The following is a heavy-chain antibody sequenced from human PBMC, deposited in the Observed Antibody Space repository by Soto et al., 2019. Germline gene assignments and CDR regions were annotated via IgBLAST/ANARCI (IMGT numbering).Heavy chain of an antibody. D-gene: IGHD6-13*01. Sequence: GASVKVSCKASGGTFSSYAISWVRQAPGQGLEWMGGIIPIFGTANYAQKFQGWVTMTRDTSISTAYMELSRLRSDDTAVYYCARCTIAAAGTGWFDPWGQGTLVTVSS. V-gene: IGHV1-69*05. CDR3: ARCTIAAAGTGWFDP. CDR2: IIPIFGTA. CDR1: GGTFSSYA. J-gene: IGHJ5*02.